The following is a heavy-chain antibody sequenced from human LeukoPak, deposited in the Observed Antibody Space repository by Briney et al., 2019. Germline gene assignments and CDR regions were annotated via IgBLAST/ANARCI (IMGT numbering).Heavy chain of an antibody. CDR2: ISWNSGSI. CDR1: GFTFDDYA. CDR3: AKASKTYYYDSSGYYGMDV. D-gene: IGHD3-22*01. V-gene: IGHV3-9*01. J-gene: IGHJ6*02. Sequence: GRSLRLSCAASGFTFDDYAMHWVRQAPGKGLEWVSGISWNSGSIGYADSVKGRFTISRDNAKNSLYLQMNSLRAEDTALYYCAKASKTYYYDSSGYYGMDVWGQGTTVTVSS.